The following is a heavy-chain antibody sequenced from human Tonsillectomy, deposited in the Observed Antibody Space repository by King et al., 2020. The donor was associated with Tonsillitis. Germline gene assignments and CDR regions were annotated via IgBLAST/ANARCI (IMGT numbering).Heavy chain of an antibody. D-gene: IGHD3-3*01. CDR1: GFTFSSYA. V-gene: IGHV3-23*04. Sequence: VQLVESGGGLVQPGGSLRLSCAASGFTFSSYAMSWVRQAPGKGLEWVSGISGSGGSTYYADSVKGRFTISRDNSKNTLYLQMNSLRAEDTAVYYCAKDRFDITIFGVAYYYFDYWGQGTLVTVSS. J-gene: IGHJ4*02. CDR2: ISGSGGST. CDR3: AKDRFDITIFGVAYYYFDY.